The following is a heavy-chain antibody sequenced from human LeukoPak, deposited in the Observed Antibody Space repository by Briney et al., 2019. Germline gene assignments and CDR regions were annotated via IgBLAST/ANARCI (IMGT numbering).Heavy chain of an antibody. CDR3: ARGWVNPYSSSWYPTYFDY. V-gene: IGHV1-18*01. Sequence: GASVKVSCKASGYTFTSYGINWVRQAPGQGLEWMGWISAYNGDTNYAQKLQARVTMTTDTSTSTAYMELRSLRSEDTAVYYCARGWVNPYSSSWYPTYFDYWGQGTLVTVSS. D-gene: IGHD6-13*01. CDR1: GYTFTSYG. J-gene: IGHJ4*02. CDR2: ISAYNGDT.